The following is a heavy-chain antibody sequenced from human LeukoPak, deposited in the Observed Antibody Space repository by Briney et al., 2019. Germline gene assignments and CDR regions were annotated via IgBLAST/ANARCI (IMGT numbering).Heavy chain of an antibody. CDR3: RRDANGDYIGAFEL. V-gene: IGHV3-23*01. Sequence: GGSLRLSCAASGFTVSSNYMSWVRQPPGRGLEWVSAISCSGGSTYYADSVKGRFAIPRDNSKNPLSLQMNSLTAADTAGYYCRRDANGDYIGAFELWGRGTLVSVSS. CDR1: GFTVSSNY. J-gene: IGHJ3*01. D-gene: IGHD4-17*01. CDR2: ISCSGGST.